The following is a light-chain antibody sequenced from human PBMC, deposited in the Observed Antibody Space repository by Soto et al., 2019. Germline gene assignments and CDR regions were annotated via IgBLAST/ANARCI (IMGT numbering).Light chain of an antibody. CDR1: QSVSRS. J-gene: IGKJ1*01. V-gene: IGKV3-15*01. CDR2: GAS. Sequence: IVMTQSPATLSVSPGERATLSCRASQSVSRSLAWYQQKPGQAPRLLIYGASTRATGVPARFSGSGSGTEFTLTISNLQSEDFAVYHCQQYDKWPRTFGQGTKVDIK. CDR3: QQYDKWPRT.